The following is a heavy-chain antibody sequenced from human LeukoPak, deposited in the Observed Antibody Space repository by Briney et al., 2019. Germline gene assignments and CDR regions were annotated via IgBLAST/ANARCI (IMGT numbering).Heavy chain of an antibody. J-gene: IGHJ4*02. D-gene: IGHD5-24*01. CDR2: INHSGST. CDR3: ARGLGRDGYIF. Sequence: PSETLSLTCAVYGGSFSGYYWSWIRQPPGKGLEWIGEINHSGSTNYNPSLKSRVTISVDTSKNHFSLKLSSVTAADTAVYYCARGLGRDGYIFWGQGTLVTVSS. V-gene: IGHV4-34*01. CDR1: GGSFSGYY.